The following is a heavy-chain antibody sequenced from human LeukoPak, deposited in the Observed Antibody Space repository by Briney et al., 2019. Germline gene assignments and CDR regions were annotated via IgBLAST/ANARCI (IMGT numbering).Heavy chain of an antibody. Sequence: ASVKVSCKASGYTFTSYHMHWVRQAPGQGLEWMGIINPSGGSTSYAQKFQGRVTMTRDTSTSTVYMELSSLRSEDTAVYYCARDRPLDYYYDSSGYTTFQHWGQGTLVTVSS. J-gene: IGHJ1*01. D-gene: IGHD3-22*01. CDR1: GYTFTSYH. CDR2: INPSGGST. CDR3: ARDRPLDYYYDSSGYTTFQH. V-gene: IGHV1-46*01.